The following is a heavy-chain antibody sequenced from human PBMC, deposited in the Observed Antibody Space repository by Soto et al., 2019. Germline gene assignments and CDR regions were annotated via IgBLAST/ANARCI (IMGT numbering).Heavy chain of an antibody. V-gene: IGHV3-15*01. CDR3: TTEGGEVVVVAAAYNWFDP. D-gene: IGHD2-15*01. CDR1: GFTFSNAW. J-gene: IGHJ5*02. Sequence: GGSLRLSCAASGFTFSNAWMSWVRQAPGEGLEWVGRIKSKTDGGTTDYAAPVKGRFTISRDDSKNTLYLQMNSLKTEDTAVYYCTTEGGEVVVVAAAYNWFDPWGQGTLVTVSS. CDR2: IKSKTDGGTT.